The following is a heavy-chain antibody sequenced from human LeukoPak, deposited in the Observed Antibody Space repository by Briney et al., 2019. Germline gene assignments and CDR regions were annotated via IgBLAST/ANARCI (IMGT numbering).Heavy chain of an antibody. D-gene: IGHD6-19*01. CDR1: GFTFSSYA. J-gene: IGHJ4*02. CDR2: ISGSGGST. V-gene: IGHV3-23*01. Sequence: GGSLRLSCAASGFTFSSYAISWVRQAPGKGLEWVSAISGSGGSTYYADSVKGRFTISRDNSKNTLYLQMNSLRAEDTAVYYCAKVRRGIAVAGTGDYWGQGTLVTVSS. CDR3: AKVRRGIAVAGTGDY.